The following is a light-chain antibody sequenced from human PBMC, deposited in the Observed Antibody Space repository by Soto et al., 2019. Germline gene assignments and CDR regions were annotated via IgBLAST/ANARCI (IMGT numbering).Light chain of an antibody. Sequence: QSVLTQPASVSGSPGQSITISCTGTSSDVGSYNLVSWYQQHPGKAPKLMIHEGSKRPSGVSNRFSGSKSGNTASLTISGLQAEDEADYYCCSYAGSRTYVFGTGTKVTVL. CDR1: SSDVGSYNL. CDR2: EGS. J-gene: IGLJ1*01. CDR3: CSYAGSRTYV. V-gene: IGLV2-23*01.